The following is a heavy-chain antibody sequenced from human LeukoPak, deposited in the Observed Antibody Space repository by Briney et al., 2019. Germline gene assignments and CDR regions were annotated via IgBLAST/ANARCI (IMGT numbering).Heavy chain of an antibody. Sequence: KPSETLSLTCAVSGYSISSGYYWGWIRQPPGKGLEWIGSIYHSGSTYYNPSLKSRVTISVDTSNNQFSLKLSSVTAADTAVYYCGGGCYSPAIDYWGQGTLVTVSS. CDR3: GGGCYSPAIDY. V-gene: IGHV4-38-2*01. J-gene: IGHJ4*02. CDR2: IYHSGST. D-gene: IGHD2-15*01. CDR1: GYSISSGYY.